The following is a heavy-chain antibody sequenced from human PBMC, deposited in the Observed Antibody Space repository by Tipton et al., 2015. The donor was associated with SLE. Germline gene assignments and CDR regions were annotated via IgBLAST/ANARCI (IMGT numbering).Heavy chain of an antibody. CDR2: IYPGDSDT. Sequence: QSGAEVKKPGESLKISCKGSGYSFTSYWIGWVRQMPGKGLEWMGIIYPGDSDTRYSPSFQGQVTISADRSISTAYLHWSSLKASDTAMYDCARRVEYSSSPGAFDIWGQGTLVTVSS. J-gene: IGHJ4*02. CDR3: ARRVEYSSSPGAFDI. D-gene: IGHD6-6*01. V-gene: IGHV5-51*03. CDR1: GYSFTSYW.